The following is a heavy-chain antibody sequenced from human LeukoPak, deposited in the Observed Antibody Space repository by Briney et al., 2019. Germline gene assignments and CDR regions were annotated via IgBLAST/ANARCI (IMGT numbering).Heavy chain of an antibody. CDR3: ARDLTGGEYFDS. CDR1: GFTLSSFK. J-gene: IGHJ4*02. V-gene: IGHV3-21*01. D-gene: IGHD3-16*01. Sequence: GGSLRLSCAASGFTLSSFKMTWVRQAPGKGLEWVASISPSSSYISYADSLKGRVTVSRDNTKNSVFLQMSSLRAEDTAAYYCARDLTGGEYFDSWGQGTLVSVSS. CDR2: ISPSSSYI.